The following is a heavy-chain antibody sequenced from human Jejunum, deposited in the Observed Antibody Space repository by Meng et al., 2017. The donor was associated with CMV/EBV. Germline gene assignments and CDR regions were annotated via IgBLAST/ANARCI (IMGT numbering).Heavy chain of an antibody. CDR3: ATGGWELMPFDF. D-gene: IGHD1-26*01. CDR2: IITIFETP. J-gene: IGHJ4*02. V-gene: IGHV1-69*05. CDR1: GGTFSSMA. Sequence: SCNASGGTFSSMAIRWLRQAAGKGLEWMGGIITIFETPNYAQRFQGRVTMTTDESTSTAYMELSSLRSDDTAVYYCATGGWELMPFDFWGQGTLVTVSS.